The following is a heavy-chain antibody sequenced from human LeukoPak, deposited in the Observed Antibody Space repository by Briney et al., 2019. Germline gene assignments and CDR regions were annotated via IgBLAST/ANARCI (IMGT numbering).Heavy chain of an antibody. Sequence: SETLSLTCAVYGGSFSGYYWSGSRQPPGKGVEWIGEINHSGSTNYTPSLTSRVTISVDPSKHQFSLKLSSVTAADTAVYYCARKRRTALDYWGRGTLVTVSS. J-gene: IGHJ4*02. CDR3: ARKRRTALDY. CDR2: INHSGST. CDR1: GGSFSGYY. V-gene: IGHV4-34*01.